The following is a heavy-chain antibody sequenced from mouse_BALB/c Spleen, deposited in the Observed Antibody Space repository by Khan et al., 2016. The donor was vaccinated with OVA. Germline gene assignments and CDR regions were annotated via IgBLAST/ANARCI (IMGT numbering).Heavy chain of an antibody. CDR3: ARKSTRASY. J-gene: IGHJ2*01. CDR1: SYTFTSYT. D-gene: IGHD3-1*01. V-gene: IGHV1-4*01. CDR2: INPSSGYT. Sequence: QVQLQQPGAELVKPGASVKMSCKASSYTFTSYTMHWVKQRPGQGLEWIGYINPSSGYTKYNQKFKDKATLTADKSSSTAYMQLSSLTSEDSAVYYCARKSTRASYWGQGTTLTVSS.